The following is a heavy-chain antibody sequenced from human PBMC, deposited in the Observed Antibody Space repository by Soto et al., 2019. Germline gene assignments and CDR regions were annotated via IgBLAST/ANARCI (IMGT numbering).Heavy chain of an antibody. CDR1: GFSLTTDGVG. V-gene: IGHV2-5*02. J-gene: IGHJ4*02. D-gene: IGHD3-10*01. CDR2: IYWDDDE. CDR3: ARSRTLITEDAQVGDFDY. Sequence: SGPTLVNPTQTLTLTCTFSGFSLTTDGVGVGWVRQPPGEALEWLALIYWDDDERYSPSLKTRLTITKDTSKNQVVLIMTNMDPVDSATYYCARSRTLITEDAQVGDFDYWGQGNLVTVSS.